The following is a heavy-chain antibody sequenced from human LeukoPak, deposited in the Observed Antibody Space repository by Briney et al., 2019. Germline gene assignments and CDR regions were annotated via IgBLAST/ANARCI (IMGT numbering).Heavy chain of an antibody. CDR2: IKQDGSDK. V-gene: IGHV3-7*01. CDR3: ARGIGRRYYYYYYMDV. D-gene: IGHD2-15*01. J-gene: IGHJ6*03. Sequence: GGSLRLSCAASGFTVSNKYMTWVRQAPGKGLEWVANIKQDGSDKFYVDSVNGRFTISRDNAKNSLYLQMNSLRAEDTAVYYCARGIGRRYYYYYYMDVWGKGTTVTVSS. CDR1: GFTVSNKY.